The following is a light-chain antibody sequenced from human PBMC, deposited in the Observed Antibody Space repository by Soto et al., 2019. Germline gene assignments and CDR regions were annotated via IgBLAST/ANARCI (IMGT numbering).Light chain of an antibody. J-gene: IGKJ5*01. CDR1: QSARIS. Sequence: ETVMTQSPATLSVCPGERATLSCRASQSARISLGWYQQKPGQAPRLLIYDVSTRATGVPARFSGSGSGTEFTLTISSPQSEDFAVYYCQQYNNWPPTFGQGTRLEI. V-gene: IGKV3-15*01. CDR3: QQYNNWPPT. CDR2: DVS.